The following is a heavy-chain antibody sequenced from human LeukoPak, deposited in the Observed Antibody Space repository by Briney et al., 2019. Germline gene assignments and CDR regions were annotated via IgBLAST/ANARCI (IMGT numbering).Heavy chain of an antibody. J-gene: IGHJ4*02. CDR1: GVSVSGYY. D-gene: IGHD1-26*01. CDR3: ARWCGSYYAFDY. V-gene: IGHV4-59*02. CDR2: VYYSGST. Sequence: PSETLSLTCVVSGVSVSGYYWGWIRQPPGRGLEWIGYVYYSGSTNYNPSFKSRITISVDTSRNQFSLKLSSVTAADTAVYYCARWCGSYYAFDYWGQGTLVTVSS.